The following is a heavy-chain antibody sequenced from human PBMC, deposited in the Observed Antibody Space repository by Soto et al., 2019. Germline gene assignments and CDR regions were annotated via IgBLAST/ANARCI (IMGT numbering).Heavy chain of an antibody. J-gene: IGHJ4*02. D-gene: IGHD2-2*01. V-gene: IGHV3-30-3*01. CDR2: VSQYDNNK. Sequence: QVQLVESGGGVVQPGRSLRLSCLASGLTFSRYEMHWVRQAPGKGLEWVAAVSQYDNNKYYADSVRGRFTVSRDDSENTLYLQMNTLRPEDTAVYYCARDLLTAVTYVVYWGQGTPVSVS. CDR1: GLTFSRYE. CDR3: ARDLLTAVTYVVY.